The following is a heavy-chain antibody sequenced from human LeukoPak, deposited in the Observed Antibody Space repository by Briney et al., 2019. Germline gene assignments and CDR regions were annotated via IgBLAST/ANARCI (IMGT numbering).Heavy chain of an antibody. Sequence: ASVKVSCKASGYTFTSYYMHWVRQAPGQGLEWMGGIIPIFGTANYAQKFQGRVTITADKSTSTAYMELSSLRSEDTAVYYCARELYSSGWDPFDPWGQGTLVTVSS. CDR2: IIPIFGTA. D-gene: IGHD6-19*01. J-gene: IGHJ5*02. CDR1: GYTFTSYY. V-gene: IGHV1-69*06. CDR3: ARELYSSGWDPFDP.